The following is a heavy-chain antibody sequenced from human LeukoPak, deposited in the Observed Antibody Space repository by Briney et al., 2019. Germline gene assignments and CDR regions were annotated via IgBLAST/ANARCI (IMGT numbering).Heavy chain of an antibody. J-gene: IGHJ4*02. Sequence: PGGSLRHSCAAPGFTFSSYGMSWVRQAPGKGLDWVSAISGSGGSTYYADSVKGPFTISRDNAQNSLFLQMNSLRADDTAVYYCARLYDGSAYHADHVDYWGQGTLVIVSS. CDR1: GFTFSSYG. CDR3: ARLYDGSAYHADHVDY. D-gene: IGHD3-22*01. CDR2: ISGSGGST. V-gene: IGHV3-23*01.